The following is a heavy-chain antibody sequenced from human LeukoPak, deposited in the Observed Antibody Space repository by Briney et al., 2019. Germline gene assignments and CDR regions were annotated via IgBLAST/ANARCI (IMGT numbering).Heavy chain of an antibody. Sequence: SETLSLTCAVYGGSFSGYYWSWIRQPPGKGLEWIGEINHSGSTNYNPSLKSRVTILVDTSKNQFSLKLSSVTAADTAVYYCAGTYNWNYVFYYGMDVWGQGTTVTVSS. CDR2: INHSGST. CDR3: AGTYNWNYVFYYGMDV. D-gene: IGHD1-7*01. J-gene: IGHJ6*02. CDR1: GGSFSGYY. V-gene: IGHV4-34*01.